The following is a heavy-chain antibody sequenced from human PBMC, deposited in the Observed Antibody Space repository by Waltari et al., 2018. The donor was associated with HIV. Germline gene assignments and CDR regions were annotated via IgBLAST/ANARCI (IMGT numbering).Heavy chain of an antibody. CDR3: ARLRFHSLYYFDS. CDR1: GASISSSSYY. Sequence: QLHLQESGPGLVKPSETLSLTCSVSGASISSSSYYWAWIRQPPGKGLGWIGAIYDSGTAYYNPSVKSRVSASLDASKNELSLKLTSVTATDTALYYCARLRFHSLYYFDSWGPGILVTVSS. J-gene: IGHJ4*02. D-gene: IGHD3-16*01. V-gene: IGHV4-39*01. CDR2: IYDSGTA.